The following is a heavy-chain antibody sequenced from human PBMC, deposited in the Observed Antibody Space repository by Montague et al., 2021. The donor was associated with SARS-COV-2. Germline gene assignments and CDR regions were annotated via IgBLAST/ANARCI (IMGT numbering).Heavy chain of an antibody. CDR3: ARLAVGYCTNGVCYTAFDY. CDR1: GGSISSYY. V-gene: IGHV4-59*08. D-gene: IGHD2-8*01. J-gene: IGHJ4*02. Sequence: SETRSLTCTVSGGSISSYYWSWIRQPPGEGLEWIGYIYYSGSTNXNPSLKSRVTISVDTSKNQFSLKLSSVTAADTAVYYCARLAVGYCTNGVCYTAFDYWGQGTLVTVSS. CDR2: IYYSGST.